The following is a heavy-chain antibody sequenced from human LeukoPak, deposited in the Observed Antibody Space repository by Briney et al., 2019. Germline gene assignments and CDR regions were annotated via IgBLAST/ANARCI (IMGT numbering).Heavy chain of an antibody. Sequence: SETLSLTCTVSGYSISSGYYWGWIRQPPGKGLEWMGSIYHSGSTYYNPSLKSRVTISVDTSKNQFSLKLSSVTAADTAVYYCARCPQGYGSGSYYNVDWFDPWGQGTLVTVSS. J-gene: IGHJ5*02. V-gene: IGHV4-38-2*02. CDR3: ARCPQGYGSGSYYNVDWFDP. D-gene: IGHD3-10*01. CDR2: IYHSGST. CDR1: GYSISSGYY.